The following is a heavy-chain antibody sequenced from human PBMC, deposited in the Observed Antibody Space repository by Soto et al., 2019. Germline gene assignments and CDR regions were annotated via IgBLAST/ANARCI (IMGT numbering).Heavy chain of an antibody. D-gene: IGHD2-15*01. CDR3: ARGRGYSDGIDY. V-gene: IGHV1-8*01. Sequence: QVQLVQSGAEVKKPGASVKVSCKASGYTFTTYDVNWVRRATGQGLEWMGWMNPNNGATGYAQKFQGRVTMTRSTSISTAYMELSSLTSEDTAVYYCARGRGYSDGIDYWGQGTLVTFSS. CDR2: MNPNNGAT. J-gene: IGHJ4*02. CDR1: GYTFTTYD.